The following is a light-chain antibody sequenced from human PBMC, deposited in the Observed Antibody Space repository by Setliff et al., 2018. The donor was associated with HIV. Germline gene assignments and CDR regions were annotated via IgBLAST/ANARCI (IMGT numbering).Light chain of an antibody. CDR2: EVR. V-gene: IGLV2-14*01. CDR3: SSYAITNTLP. J-gene: IGLJ1*01. CDR1: SSDVGGYSY. Sequence: SALTPPASVSGSPGQSITISCTGTSSDVGGYSYVSWYQQHPGKAPKLIIYEVRNRPSGVSNRFSGSKSGNTASLTISGLQAEDEADYYCSSYAITNTLPFGTGTKVTVL.